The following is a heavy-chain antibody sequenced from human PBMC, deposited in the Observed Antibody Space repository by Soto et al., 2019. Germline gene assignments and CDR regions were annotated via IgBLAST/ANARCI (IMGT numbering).Heavy chain of an antibody. CDR1: GFTFSSYA. Sequence: QVQLVESGGGVVQPGRSLRLSCAASGFTFSSYAMHWVRQAPGKGLEWVAVISYDGSNKYYADSVKCRFTISRDNSKNTLYLQMNSLRAEDTAVYYCARALRYFVLWGRGTLVTVSS. CDR2: ISYDGSNK. V-gene: IGHV3-30-3*01. J-gene: IGHJ2*01. CDR3: ARALRYFVL. D-gene: IGHD2-8*01.